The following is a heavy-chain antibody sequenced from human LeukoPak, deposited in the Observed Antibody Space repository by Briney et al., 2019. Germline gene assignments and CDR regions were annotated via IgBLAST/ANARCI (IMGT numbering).Heavy chain of an antibody. CDR2: IFQGGFT. V-gene: IGHV4-4*02. CDR1: GGSIGNINW. D-gene: IGHD3-16*01. CDR3: ARDGGGRLWYFDL. Sequence: PSGTLSLTCAVSGGSIGNINWWSWVRQPPGRGLEWIGEIFQGGFTNYSPALKSRVTISVDKSETQISLKMSSVTAADTAVYYCARDGGGRLWYFDLWGRGTLVTVSS. J-gene: IGHJ2*01.